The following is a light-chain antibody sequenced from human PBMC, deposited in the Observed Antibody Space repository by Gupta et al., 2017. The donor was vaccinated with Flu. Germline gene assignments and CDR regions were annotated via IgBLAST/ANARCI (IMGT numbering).Light chain of an antibody. V-gene: IGLV2-14*01. J-gene: IGLJ2*01. CDR2: EVS. CDR1: SSDVGGYNY. Sequence: QSALTQPASVSGSPGQSITISCTGTSSDVGGYNYVSCSQPPPAKAHKLMIYEVSNRTAGVASRFSASKAGNTASLTISGRQEEDEADYYCSSDTSSNTLVFGGGTKLTVL. CDR3: SSDTSSNTLV.